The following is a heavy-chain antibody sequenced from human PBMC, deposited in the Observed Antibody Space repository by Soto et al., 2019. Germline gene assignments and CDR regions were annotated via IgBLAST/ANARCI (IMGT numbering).Heavy chain of an antibody. J-gene: IGHJ6*02. Sequence: QVQLQESGPGLVKPSQTLSLTCTVSGGSISSGGYYWSWIRQHPGKGLEWIGYIYYSGSTYYNPSLKSRXXIXVAXSKNQFSLKLSSVTAADTAVYYCARGTVRPFGMDVWGQGTTVTVSS. CDR3: ARGTVRPFGMDV. V-gene: IGHV4-31*03. D-gene: IGHD4-4*01. CDR1: GGSISSGGYY. CDR2: IYYSGST.